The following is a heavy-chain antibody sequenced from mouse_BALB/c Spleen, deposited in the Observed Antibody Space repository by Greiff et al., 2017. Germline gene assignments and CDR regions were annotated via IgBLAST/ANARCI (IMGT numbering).Heavy chain of an antibody. Sequence: VQLVESGAELVKPGASVKISCKATGYTFSSYWIEWVKQRPGQGLEWIGEILPGSGSTNYNEKFKGKATFTADTSSNTAYMQLTSLTSEDSAIYDCAGVWGWSRIDWYFDVWGAGTTVTVSS. J-gene: IGHJ1*01. CDR2: ILPGSGST. CDR1: GYTFSSYW. CDR3: AGVWGWSRIDWYFDV. D-gene: IGHD2-10*02. V-gene: IGHV1-9*01.